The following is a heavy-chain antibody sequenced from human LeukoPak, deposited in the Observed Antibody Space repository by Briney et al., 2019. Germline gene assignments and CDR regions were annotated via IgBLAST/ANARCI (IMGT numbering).Heavy chain of an antibody. CDR1: GFTFSDYY. V-gene: IGHV3-11*04. J-gene: IGHJ4*02. Sequence: GGSLRLSCAASGFTFSDYYMSWIRQAPGKGLEWVSYISSSGSTIYYADSVKGRFTISRDNAKNSLYLQMNSLRAEDTAVYYCARARITIFGVVNYFDYWGQGTLVTVSS. D-gene: IGHD3-3*01. CDR2: ISSSGSTI. CDR3: ARARITIFGVVNYFDY.